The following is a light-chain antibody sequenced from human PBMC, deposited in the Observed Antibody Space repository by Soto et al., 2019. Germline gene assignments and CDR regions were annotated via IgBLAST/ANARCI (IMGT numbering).Light chain of an antibody. CDR1: SSDVGSNNL. Sequence: QSVLTQPASVSGSPGQSITIPCTGTSSDVGSNNLVSWYQQHPGKAPKLLIYEGSKRPSGVSNRFSGSKSGNTASLTISGFQAEDEADYYCCSYVGGYVFGTGTKVTVL. CDR3: CSYVGGYV. CDR2: EGS. V-gene: IGLV2-23*01. J-gene: IGLJ1*01.